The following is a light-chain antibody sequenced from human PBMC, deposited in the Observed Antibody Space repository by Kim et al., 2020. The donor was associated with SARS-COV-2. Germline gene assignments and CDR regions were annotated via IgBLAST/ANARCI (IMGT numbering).Light chain of an antibody. J-gene: IGKJ1*01. CDR2: GAS. Sequence: ASIGDRVSITCRASQSISRHFNWYQKRPGEAPKLLIYGASNLQSGVPSRFSGSGSGTDFTLTISSLQPEDFATYYCQQSYSSPPTFGQGTKVDIK. V-gene: IGKV1-39*01. CDR3: QQSYSSPPT. CDR1: QSISRH.